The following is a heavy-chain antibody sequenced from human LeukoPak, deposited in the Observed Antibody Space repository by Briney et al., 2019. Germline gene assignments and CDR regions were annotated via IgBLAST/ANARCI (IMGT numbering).Heavy chain of an antibody. CDR3: ASEYYDFWSGYYAY. CDR2: ISSSSSYI. J-gene: IGHJ4*02. Sequence: PGGSLRLSCAASGFTFSSYSMNWVRQAPGKGLEWVSSISSSSSYIYYADSVKGRFTISRDNAKNSLYLQMNSLRAEDTAVYYCASEYYDFWSGYYAYWGQGTLVTVSS. CDR1: GFTFSSYS. D-gene: IGHD3-3*01. V-gene: IGHV3-21*01.